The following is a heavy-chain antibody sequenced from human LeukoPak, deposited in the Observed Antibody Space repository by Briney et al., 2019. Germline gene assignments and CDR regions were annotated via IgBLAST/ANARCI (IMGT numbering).Heavy chain of an antibody. CDR3: AKGSTPEGELRHDN. V-gene: IGHV4-59*01. CDR1: GGSISSYY. Sequence: SETLSLTCTVSGGSISSYYWSWIRQPPGKGLEWIGYIYYSGSTNYNPSLKSRVTISVDTSKNQFSLKLSSVTAADTAVYYRAKGSTPEGELRHDNWGQGTLVAVSS. CDR2: IYYSGST. J-gene: IGHJ4*02. D-gene: IGHD1-7*01.